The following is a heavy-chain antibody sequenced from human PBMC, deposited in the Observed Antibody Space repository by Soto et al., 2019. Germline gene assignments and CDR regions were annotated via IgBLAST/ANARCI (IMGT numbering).Heavy chain of an antibody. Sequence: SETLSLTCTVSGGSISSSSYYWGWIRQPPGKGLEWIGSIYYSGSTYYNPSLKSRVTISVDTSKNQCSLMLSSVTAADTAVYYCARHGPSILAAALYYFDYWGQGTLVTVSS. V-gene: IGHV4-39*01. D-gene: IGHD6-13*01. CDR2: IYYSGST. CDR3: ARHGPSILAAALYYFDY. CDR1: GGSISSSSYY. J-gene: IGHJ4*02.